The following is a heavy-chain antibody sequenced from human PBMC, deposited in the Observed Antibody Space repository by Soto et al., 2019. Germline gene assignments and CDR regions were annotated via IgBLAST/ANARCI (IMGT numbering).Heavy chain of an antibody. CDR1: GYTFPSYD. V-gene: IGHV1-8*01. J-gene: IGHJ3*02. CDR3: ARSARGAAFDI. Sequence: GASVKVSCKASGYTFPSYDMNWLRQATGQGLEWMGWMNPNSGNTGYAQKFQGRVTMTRNTSISTAYMELSSLRSEDTAVYYCARSARGAAFDIWGQGTMVTVSS. CDR2: MNPNSGNT.